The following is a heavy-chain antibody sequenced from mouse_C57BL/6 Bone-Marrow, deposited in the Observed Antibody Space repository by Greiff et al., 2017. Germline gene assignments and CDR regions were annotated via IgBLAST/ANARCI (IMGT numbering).Heavy chain of an antibody. V-gene: IGHV1-69*01. J-gene: IGHJ4*01. CDR1: GYTFTSYW. Sequence: QVQLQQPGAELVMPGASVKLSCKASGYTFTSYWMHWVKQRPGQGLAWIGEIDPSDIYTNSNQKFQGKSTLTVDKSSSTAYMRLSSLTSDDSAVYYCAREDDGYYEGYAVDYWGQGTSVTVSS. CDR2: IDPSDIYT. D-gene: IGHD2-3*01. CDR3: AREDDGYYEGYAVDY.